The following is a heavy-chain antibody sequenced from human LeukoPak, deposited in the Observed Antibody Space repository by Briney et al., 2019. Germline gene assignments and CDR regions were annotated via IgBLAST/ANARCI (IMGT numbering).Heavy chain of an antibody. V-gene: IGHV1-18*01. CDR2: ISAYNGNT. D-gene: IGHD6-19*01. Sequence: ASVKVSCKASGYTFTSYAMNWVPQAPGQGLEWMGWISAYNGNTNYAQKLQGRVTMTTDTSTSTAYMELRSLRSDDTAVYYCARFGLGKHIEVAGIPFDIWGQGTMVTVSS. J-gene: IGHJ3*02. CDR3: ARFGLGKHIEVAGIPFDI. CDR1: GYTFTSYA.